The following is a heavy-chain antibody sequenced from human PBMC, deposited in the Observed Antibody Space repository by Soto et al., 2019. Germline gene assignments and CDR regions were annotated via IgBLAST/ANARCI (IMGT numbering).Heavy chain of an antibody. V-gene: IGHV1-69*01. Sequence: QVQLVQSGAEVKKPGSSVKVSCKASGGTFSSYSINWVRQAPGQGLEWMGELIPIFGTANYAQKFQGRVTITADESTSTAYMALSRLRSEETAVYYCARAGGRHSGGIDYWGQGTLVTVSS. J-gene: IGHJ4*02. D-gene: IGHD1-26*01. CDR3: ARAGGRHSGGIDY. CDR1: GGTFSSYS. CDR2: LIPIFGTA.